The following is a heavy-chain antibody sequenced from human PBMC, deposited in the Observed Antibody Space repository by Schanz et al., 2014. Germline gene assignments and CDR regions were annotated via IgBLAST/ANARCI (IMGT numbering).Heavy chain of an antibody. CDR2: INPSGGGT. V-gene: IGHV1-46*01. Sequence: QVQVEQSGPEVKKPGASVKVSCKASGYTFVSYSMHWVRQAPGQGLEWMGIINPSGGGTSYALRCQDRVTVTRDTSRSTVYMELSSLRSEDTAVYYCASSGAGYSSNWDFDYWGQGTLVTVSS. CDR1: GYTFVSYS. J-gene: IGHJ4*02. D-gene: IGHD6-13*01. CDR3: ASSGAGYSSNWDFDY.